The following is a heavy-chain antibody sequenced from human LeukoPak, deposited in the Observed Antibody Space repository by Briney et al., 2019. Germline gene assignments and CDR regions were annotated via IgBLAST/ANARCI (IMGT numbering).Heavy chain of an antibody. D-gene: IGHD6-13*01. CDR1: GFTFRNYG. CDR2: IWYDGSNK. CDR3: ARDGIAAAGEEIWFDP. Sequence: GRSLRLPCTASGFTFRNYGMNWVRHARGKGLEGVAVIWYDGSNKYYADSVKGRFTISRDNSKNTLYLQMNSLRAEDTAEYYCARDGIAAAGEEIWFDPWGQGTLVTVSS. J-gene: IGHJ5*02. V-gene: IGHV3-33*01.